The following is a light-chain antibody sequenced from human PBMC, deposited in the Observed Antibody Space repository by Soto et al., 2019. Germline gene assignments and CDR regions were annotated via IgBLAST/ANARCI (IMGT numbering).Light chain of an antibody. V-gene: IGKV1-27*01. CDR2: AAS. J-gene: IGKJ3*01. Sequence: DIQMTQSPSSLSASVGDRVTITCRASQGISNFLAWYQQKPGKVPKLLISAASTLQSGVTSRFSSSGSGTDFTLTISSLQPEDVATYDCQKYNSPPFTFGPGTKVAIK. CDR1: QGISNF. CDR3: QKYNSPPFT.